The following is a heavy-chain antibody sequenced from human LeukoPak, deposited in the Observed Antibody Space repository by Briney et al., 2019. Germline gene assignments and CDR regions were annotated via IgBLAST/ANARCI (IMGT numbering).Heavy chain of an antibody. CDR2: ISWNSDSI. CDR1: GFTFGDYA. J-gene: IGHJ4*02. D-gene: IGHD4-17*01. CDR3: ARDPRTPVTLTY. V-gene: IGHV3-9*01. Sequence: GESLRLSCAASGFTFGDYAMHWVRQAPGKGLEWVSGISWNSDSIGYADSVKGRFTISRDNAKNSLYLQMNSLRAEDTAVYYCARDPRTPVTLTYWGQGTLVTVSS.